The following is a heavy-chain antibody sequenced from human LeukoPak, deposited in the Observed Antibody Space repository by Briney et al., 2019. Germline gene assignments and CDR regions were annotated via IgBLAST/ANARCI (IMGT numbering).Heavy chain of an antibody. Sequence: SETLSLXCTVSGGSISCSSYYWGWIRQPPGKGLEWIGSIYYSGSTYYNPSLKSRVTISVDTSKNQFSLKLSSVTAADTAVYYCARGVVVIATNYFDYWGQGTLVTVSS. CDR2: IYYSGST. V-gene: IGHV4-39*01. CDR3: ARGVVVIATNYFDY. D-gene: IGHD2-21*01. J-gene: IGHJ4*02. CDR1: GGSISCSSYY.